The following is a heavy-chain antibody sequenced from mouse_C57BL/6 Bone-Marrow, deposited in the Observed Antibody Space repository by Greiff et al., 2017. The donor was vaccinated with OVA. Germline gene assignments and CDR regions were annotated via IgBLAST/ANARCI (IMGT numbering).Heavy chain of an antibody. J-gene: IGHJ4*01. Sequence: EVMLVESGGGLVKPGGSLKLSCAASGFTFSSYAMSWVRQTPEKRLEWVATISDGGSYTYYPDNVKGRFTISRDNAKNHLYLQMSHLKSEDTAMYYGARDWDDYAMDYWGQGTSVTVSS. CDR2: ISDGGSYT. V-gene: IGHV5-4*01. CDR3: ARDWDDYAMDY. D-gene: IGHD4-1*01. CDR1: GFTFSSYA.